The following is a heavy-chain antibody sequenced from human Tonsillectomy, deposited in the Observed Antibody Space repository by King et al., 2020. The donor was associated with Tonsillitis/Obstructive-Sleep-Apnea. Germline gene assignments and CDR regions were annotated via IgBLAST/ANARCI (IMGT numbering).Heavy chain of an antibody. D-gene: IGHD3-10*01. CDR1: GFTFSSYS. V-gene: IGHV3-21*01. J-gene: IGHJ3*02. Sequence: VQLVESGGGLVKPGGSLRLSCAASGFTFSSYSMNWVRQAPGKGLEWVSSISSSSSYIYYADSVKGRFTISRDNAKNSLYQQMNSLRAEDTAVYYCAGDEGPGGAAFDIWGQGTMVTVSS. CDR2: ISSSSSYI. CDR3: AGDEGPGGAAFDI.